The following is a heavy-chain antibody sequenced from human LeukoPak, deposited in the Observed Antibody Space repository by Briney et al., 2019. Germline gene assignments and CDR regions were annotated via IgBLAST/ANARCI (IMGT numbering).Heavy chain of an antibody. Sequence: SETLSLTCTVSGGSISSYYWSWIRQPAGKGLEWIGRIYTSGSTNYNPSLKSRVTMSVDTSKNQFSLKLSSVTAADTAVYYCARDGPPYVWGSYPDYFDYWGQGTLVTVSS. V-gene: IGHV4-4*07. CDR1: GGSISSYY. D-gene: IGHD3-16*01. J-gene: IGHJ4*02. CDR3: ARDGPPYVWGSYPDYFDY. CDR2: IYTSGST.